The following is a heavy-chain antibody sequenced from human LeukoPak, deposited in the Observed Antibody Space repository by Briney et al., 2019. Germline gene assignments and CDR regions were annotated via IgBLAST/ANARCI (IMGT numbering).Heavy chain of an antibody. V-gene: IGHV3-21*01. CDR1: GFTFSNYW. CDR2: ISSSSGYI. Sequence: GGSLRLSCAASGFTFSNYWMHWVRQAPGKGLVWVSSISSSSGYIYYADSVKGRFTISRDNAKNSLYLQVNSLRAEDTGVYYCARSTMGMNWFDPWGQGTLVTVSS. D-gene: IGHD2-2*01. J-gene: IGHJ5*02. CDR3: ARSTMGMNWFDP.